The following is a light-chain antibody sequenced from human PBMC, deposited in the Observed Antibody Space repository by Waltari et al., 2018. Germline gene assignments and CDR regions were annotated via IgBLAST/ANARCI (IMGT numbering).Light chain of an antibody. CDR1: QSVLYSSNNNNY. CDR3: QQYSSSPWT. V-gene: IGKV4-1*01. J-gene: IGKJ1*01. CDR2: WAS. Sequence: DIVMTQSPDSLAVSLGERATINCKSSQSVLYSSNNNNYLAWYQQKPGQPPKLRIYWASTRGSGVPDRFSGSGSGTDFTLTISSLQAEDVAVYYCQQYSSSPWTFGQGTKVEIK.